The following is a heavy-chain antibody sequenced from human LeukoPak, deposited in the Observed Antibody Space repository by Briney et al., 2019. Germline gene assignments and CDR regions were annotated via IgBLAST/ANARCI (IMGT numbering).Heavy chain of an antibody. D-gene: IGHD3-22*01. J-gene: IGHJ4*02. CDR1: GFTFSSYT. V-gene: IGHV3-21*01. CDR3: ARADSSGYYYIPNFDY. CDR2: ISSSSSYI. Sequence: GGSLRLSCAASGFTFSSYTMNWVRQAPGKGLEWVSSISSSSSYIYYAESVKGRFTISRDNAKNSLYLQMNSLRAEDTAVYYCARADSSGYYYIPNFDYWGQGTQVTVSS.